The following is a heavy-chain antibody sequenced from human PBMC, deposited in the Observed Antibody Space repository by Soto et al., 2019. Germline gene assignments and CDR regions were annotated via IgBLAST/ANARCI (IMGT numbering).Heavy chain of an antibody. Sequence: GGSLRLSCAASRFTFSSYAVSWVRQAPGKGLEWVSAISGSGGSTYYADSVKGRFTISRDNSKSTLYLQMSSLRAEDTAIYYCAKTLSGYCSGGTCYSFDSWVQGTLVTVSS. CDR3: AKTLSGYCSGGTCYSFDS. CDR2: ISGSGGST. CDR1: RFTFSSYA. J-gene: IGHJ4*02. V-gene: IGHV3-23*01. D-gene: IGHD2-15*01.